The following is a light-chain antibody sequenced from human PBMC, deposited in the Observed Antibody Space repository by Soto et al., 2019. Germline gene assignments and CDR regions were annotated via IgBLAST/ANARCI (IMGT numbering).Light chain of an antibody. CDR3: TSYTTLSNRV. CDR2: EVT. J-gene: IGLJ1*01. V-gene: IGLV2-14*01. Sequence: QSVLTQPASVSGSPGQSITISCTGTSSDIGAYNYVSWYQQHPGKAPKLLIYEVTNRPSGVSDRFSGSKSGNTASLTISGLQAEDEANYYCTSYTTLSNRVFGTGTKLTVL. CDR1: SSDIGAYNY.